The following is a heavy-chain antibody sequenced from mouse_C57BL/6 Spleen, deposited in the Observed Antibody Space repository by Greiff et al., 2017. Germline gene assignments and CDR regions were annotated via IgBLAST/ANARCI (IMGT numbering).Heavy chain of an antibody. CDR1: GYSITSGYY. D-gene: IGHD4-1*01. CDR3: ARAGTGTRAMDY. Sequence: EVKLQESGPGLVKPSQSLSLTCSVTGYSITSGYYWNWIRQFPGNKLEWMGYISYDGSNNYNPSLKNRISITRDTSKNQFFLKLNSVTTEDTATYYCARAGTGTRAMDYWGQGTSVTVSS. J-gene: IGHJ4*01. V-gene: IGHV3-6*01. CDR2: ISYDGSN.